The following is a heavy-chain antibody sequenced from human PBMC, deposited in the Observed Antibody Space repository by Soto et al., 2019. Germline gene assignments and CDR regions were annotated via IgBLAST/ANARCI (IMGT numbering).Heavy chain of an antibody. CDR2: ISGSGGNT. V-gene: IGHV3-23*01. CDR1: GFTFSSYA. J-gene: IGHJ4*02. D-gene: IGHD1-26*01. CDR3: AKATTNRQVGATTVFDY. Sequence: GGSLRLSCAASGFTFSSYAMSWVRQAPGKGLEWVSAISGSGGNTYYADSVKGRFAISRDNSKNTLYLQMGSLRAEDTAVYYCAKATTNRQVGATTVFDYWGQGTLVTVPS.